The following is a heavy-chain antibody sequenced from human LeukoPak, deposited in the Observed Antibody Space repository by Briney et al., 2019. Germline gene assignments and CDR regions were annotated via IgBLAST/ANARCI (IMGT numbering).Heavy chain of an antibody. CDR1: GFTFSSYA. V-gene: IGHV3-23*01. D-gene: IGHD3-3*01. J-gene: IGHJ5*02. Sequence: GGSLRLSCATSGFTFSSYALTWVRQAPGMGLEWVSAISGSGDTTYYADSVKGRFTISRDNSKNTLYLQMNSLRTEDTAVYYCAFRGVAHAPWFDPWGQGTLVTVSS. CDR2: ISGSGDTT. CDR3: AFRGVAHAPWFDP.